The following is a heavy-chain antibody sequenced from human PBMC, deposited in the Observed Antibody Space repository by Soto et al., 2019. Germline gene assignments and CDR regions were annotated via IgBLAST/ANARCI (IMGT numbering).Heavy chain of an antibody. J-gene: IGHJ3*02. CDR2: INHSGST. Sequence: PSETLSLTCAVYGGSFSGYYWSWIRQPPGKGLEWMGEINHSGSTNYNPSLKSRVTISVDTSKNQFSLKLSSVTAADTAVYYCASIIDSSGHDAFDIWGQGTMVTVSS. CDR1: GGSFSGYY. D-gene: IGHD3-22*01. V-gene: IGHV4-34*01. CDR3: ASIIDSSGHDAFDI.